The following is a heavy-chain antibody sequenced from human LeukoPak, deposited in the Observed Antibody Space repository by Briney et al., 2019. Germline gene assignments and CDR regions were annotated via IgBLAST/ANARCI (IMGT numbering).Heavy chain of an antibody. J-gene: IGHJ4*02. CDR3: AKGLPSGNSFDY. Sequence: PGGSLRLSCAASGFTFSSYAMSWVRQAPGKGLEWVSVIYSGGSTYYADSVKGRFTISRDNSKNTLYLQMNSLRAEDTAVYYCAKGLPSGNSFDYWGQGTLVTVSS. CDR1: GFTFSSYA. V-gene: IGHV3-23*03. CDR2: IYSGGST. D-gene: IGHD2-15*01.